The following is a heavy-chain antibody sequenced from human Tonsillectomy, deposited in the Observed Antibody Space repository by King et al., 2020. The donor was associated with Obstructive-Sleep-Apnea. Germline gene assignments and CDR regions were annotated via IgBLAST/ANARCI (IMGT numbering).Heavy chain of an antibody. D-gene: IGHD5-12*01. CDR1: GGTFSDSG. Sequence: VQLVQSGAEVKKPGSSVKVSCKASGGTFSDSGFSWVRQAPGQGLEWMGGIIPFSGATNYAQKFQDRVTITADDSTNTAYMDLRNLKYEDTAVYYCARARLLGGDSENAFDVWGPETIVTVSS. V-gene: IGHV1-69*12. J-gene: IGHJ3*01. CDR3: ARARLLGGDSENAFDV. CDR2: IIPFSGAT.